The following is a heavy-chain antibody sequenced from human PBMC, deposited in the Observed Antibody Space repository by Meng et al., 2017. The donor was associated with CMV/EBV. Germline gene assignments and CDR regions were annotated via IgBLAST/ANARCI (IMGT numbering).Heavy chain of an antibody. D-gene: IGHD6-13*01. CDR3: ARGGIAAAGPFDY. CDR1: GGSFSGYY. CDR2: INHSGST. J-gene: IGHJ4*02. Sequence: RLTQWGAGLLKPPASLSPPSAGYGGSFSGYYWSWIRQPPGKGLEWIGEINHSGSTNYNPSLKRRVTISVDTSKNQFSLKLSSVTAADTAVYYCARGGIAAAGPFDYWGQGTLVTVSS. V-gene: IGHV4-34*01.